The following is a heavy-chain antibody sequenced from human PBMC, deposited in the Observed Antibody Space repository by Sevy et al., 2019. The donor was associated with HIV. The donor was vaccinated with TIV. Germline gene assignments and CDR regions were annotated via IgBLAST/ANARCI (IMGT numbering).Heavy chain of an antibody. J-gene: IGHJ3*02. CDR3: ARPFTMIVLNAFDI. CDR2: IYPGDSDT. D-gene: IGHD3-22*01. V-gene: IGHV5-51*01. CDR1: GYSFTSYW. Sequence: GESLKISCKGSGYSFTSYWIGWVRQMPGNGLEWMGIIYPGDSDTRYSPPFQGQVTISADNSISTAYLQWSSLKASATDMYYCARPFTMIVLNAFDIWGQGTMVTVSS.